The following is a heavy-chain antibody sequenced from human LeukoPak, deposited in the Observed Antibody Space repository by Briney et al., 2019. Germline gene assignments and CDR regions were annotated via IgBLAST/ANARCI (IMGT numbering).Heavy chain of an antibody. CDR3: ARDPTITIFGVVTYNWFDP. Sequence: ASVKVSCKASGYTFTSYGISWVRQAPGQGLEWMGWISAYNGNTNYAQELQGRVTMTTDTSTSTAYMELRSLRSDDTAVYYCARDPTITIFGVVTYNWFDPWGQGTLVTVSS. J-gene: IGHJ5*02. CDR1: GYTFTSYG. D-gene: IGHD3-3*01. CDR2: ISAYNGNT. V-gene: IGHV1-18*01.